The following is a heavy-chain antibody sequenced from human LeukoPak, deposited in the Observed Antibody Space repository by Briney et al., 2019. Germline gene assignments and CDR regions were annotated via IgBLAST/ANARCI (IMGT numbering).Heavy chain of an antibody. CDR3: AEHRFGKPHFDY. D-gene: IGHD3-10*01. Sequence: SETLSLTCSVSDDSISTYYWSWIRQPQGKGPEWMGFVFSTGHTNYNPSLKSRVTMSLDTSKKRVSLKLNSVTAADTAVYYCAEHRFGKPHFDYWGQGSLVTVAS. J-gene: IGHJ4*01. CDR2: VFSTGHT. V-gene: IGHV4-4*08. CDR1: DDSISTYY.